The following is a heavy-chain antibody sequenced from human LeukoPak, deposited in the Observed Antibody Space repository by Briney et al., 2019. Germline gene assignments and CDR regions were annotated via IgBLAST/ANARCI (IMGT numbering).Heavy chain of an antibody. CDR1: GCTFTSYY. J-gene: IGHJ6*03. D-gene: IGHD4-23*01. CDR3: ARRGNTGYYYYMDV. V-gene: IGHV1-46*01. CDR2: INPSGGST. Sequence: ASVKVSCKASGCTFTSYYMHWVRQAPGQGLEWMGIINPSGGSTSYAQKFQGRVTMTRDMTTSTVYMELSSLRSEDTAVYYCARRGNTGYYYYMDVWGKGTTVTVSS.